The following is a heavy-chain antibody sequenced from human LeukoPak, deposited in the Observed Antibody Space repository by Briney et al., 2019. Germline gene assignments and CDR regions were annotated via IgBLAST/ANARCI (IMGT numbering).Heavy chain of an antibody. D-gene: IGHD6-13*01. CDR2: ISYDGSNI. CDR1: GFTFSSYA. J-gene: IGHJ4*02. V-gene: IGHV3-30-3*01. CDR3: ARDGIRSSSWHFDY. Sequence: GGSLRLSCAASGFTFSSYAMHWVRQAPGKGLEWVAVISYDGSNIYYADSVKGRFTISRDNSKNTLYLQMNSLRAEDTAVYYCARDGIRSSSWHFDYWGQGTLVTVSS.